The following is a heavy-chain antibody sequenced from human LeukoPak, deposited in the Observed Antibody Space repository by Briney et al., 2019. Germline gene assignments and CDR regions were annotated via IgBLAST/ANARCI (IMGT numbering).Heavy chain of an antibody. V-gene: IGHV3-9*01. CDR2: ISWNSGSI. Sequence: GGSLRLSCAASGFTFDDYAMHWVRQAPGKGLEWVSGISWNSGSIGYADSVKGRFTISRENAKNSLYLQMNSLRAEDTALYYCTATDGGDIDYWGQGTLVTVSS. J-gene: IGHJ4*02. CDR3: TATDGGDIDY. D-gene: IGHD1-26*01. CDR1: GFTFDDYA.